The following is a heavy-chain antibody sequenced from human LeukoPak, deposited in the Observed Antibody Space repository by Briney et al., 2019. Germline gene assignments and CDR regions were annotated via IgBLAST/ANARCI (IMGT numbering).Heavy chain of an antibody. CDR2: MNPNSGNT. V-gene: IGHV1-8*01. J-gene: IGHJ5*02. D-gene: IGHD3-10*01. Sequence: ASVKVSCKASGYTFTSYDIKWVRQATGQGLEWMGWMNPNSGNTGYAQKFQGRVTMTRNTSISTAYMELSSLRSEDTAVYYCARGLRAHAAGFRGVVGNWFDPWGQGTLVTVSS. CDR3: ARGLRAHAAGFRGVVGNWFDP. CDR1: GYTFTSYD.